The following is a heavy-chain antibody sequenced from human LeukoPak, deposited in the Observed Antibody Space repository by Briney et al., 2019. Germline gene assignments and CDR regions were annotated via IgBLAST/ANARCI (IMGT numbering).Heavy chain of an antibody. J-gene: IGHJ6*02. D-gene: IGHD3-10*01. V-gene: IGHV3-30*04. CDR2: ISYDGSNK. CDR3: ARAMVRGVASLYYYYGMDV. Sequence: GGSLRLSCAASGVTFSSYAMHWVRQAPGKGLERVAVISYDGSNKYYADSVKGRFTISRDNSKNTLYLQMNSLRAEDTAVYYCARAMVRGVASLYYYYGMDVWGPGTTVTVSS. CDR1: GVTFSSYA.